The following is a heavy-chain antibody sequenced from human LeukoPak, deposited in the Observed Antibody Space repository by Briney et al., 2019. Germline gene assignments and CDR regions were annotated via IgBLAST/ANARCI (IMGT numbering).Heavy chain of an antibody. V-gene: IGHV3-21*01. CDR3: ARDPYGGNSLDY. CDR1: GFTFSSYS. D-gene: IGHD4-23*01. J-gene: IGHJ4*02. CDR2: ISSSSSYI. Sequence: GGSLRLSCAASGFTFSSYSMNWVRQVPGKGLEWVSSISSSSSYIYYADSVKGRFTISRDNAKNSLYLQMNSLRAEDTAVYYCARDPYGGNSLDYWGQGTLVTVSS.